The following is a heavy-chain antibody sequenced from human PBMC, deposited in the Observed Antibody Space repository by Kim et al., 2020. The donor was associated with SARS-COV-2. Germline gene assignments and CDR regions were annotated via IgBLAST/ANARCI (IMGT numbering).Heavy chain of an antibody. CDR1: GGSFSGYY. CDR3: ARGRPDENIVVVVAAGWFDP. V-gene: IGHV4-34*01. J-gene: IGHJ5*02. CDR2: INHSGST. D-gene: IGHD2-15*01. Sequence: SETLSLTCAVYGGSFSGYYWSWIRQPPGKGLEWIGEINHSGSTNYNPSLKSRVTISVDTSKNQFSLKLSSVTAADTAVYYCARGRPDENIVVVVAAGWFDPWGQGTLVTVSS.